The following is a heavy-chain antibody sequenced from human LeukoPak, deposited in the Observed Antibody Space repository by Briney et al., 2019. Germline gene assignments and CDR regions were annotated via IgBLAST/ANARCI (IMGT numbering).Heavy chain of an antibody. Sequence: PGGSLRLSCAASGFIFSSYEMNWVRQAPGKGLEWVSYISSSGSTIHYADSVKGRFTISRDNAKNSLYLQMNSLRAEDTAVYYCARDGSIAAAGGMDVWGKGTTVTVSS. CDR2: ISSSGSTI. D-gene: IGHD6-13*01. J-gene: IGHJ6*04. V-gene: IGHV3-48*03. CDR1: GFIFSSYE. CDR3: ARDGSIAAAGGMDV.